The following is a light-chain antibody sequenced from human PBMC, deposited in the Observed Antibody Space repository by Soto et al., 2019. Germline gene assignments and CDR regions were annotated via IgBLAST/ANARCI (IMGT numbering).Light chain of an antibody. CDR2: DAS. J-gene: IGKJ4*01. V-gene: IGKV1-13*02. CDR3: QQFYTYPLT. Sequence: AIQLTQSPSSLSASVGDRVIITCRASQGFSSALAWYQQKPGKTPKLLIYDASSLVSGVPSRFSGSGSGTDFTLTISCLQPEDFATYYCQQFYTYPLTCGGGTKVEIK. CDR1: QGFSSA.